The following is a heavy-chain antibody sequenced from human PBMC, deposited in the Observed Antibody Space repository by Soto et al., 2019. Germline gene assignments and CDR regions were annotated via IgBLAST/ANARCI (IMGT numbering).Heavy chain of an antibody. CDR2: INAGNGNT. J-gene: IGHJ6*01. D-gene: IGHD2-2*01. CDR1: GYTFTSYA. CDR3: ARDLRPDCSSTSCSYYYGMDV. V-gene: IGHV1-3*01. Sequence: QVQLVQSGAEVKKPGASVKVSCKASGYTFTSYAMHWVRQAPGQRLEWMGWINAGNGNTKYSQKFQSRVTITRDTSASTAYMELSSLRSEDTAVYYCARDLRPDCSSTSCSYYYGMDVW.